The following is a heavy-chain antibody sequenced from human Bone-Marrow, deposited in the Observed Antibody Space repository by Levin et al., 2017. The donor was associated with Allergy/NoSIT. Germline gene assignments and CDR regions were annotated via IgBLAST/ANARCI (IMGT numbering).Heavy chain of an antibody. Sequence: GESLKISCAASGFTLNAYRMNWVRQAPGKGLECLSYISSSGTIHYADSVKGRFTISRDNAKNSLSLQMNSLRAEDTAVYYCARETYTMDVWGQGISVIVSS. J-gene: IGHJ6*02. CDR3: ARETYTMDV. V-gene: IGHV3-48*01. CDR1: GFTLNAYR. D-gene: IGHD4-11*01. CDR2: ISSSGTI.